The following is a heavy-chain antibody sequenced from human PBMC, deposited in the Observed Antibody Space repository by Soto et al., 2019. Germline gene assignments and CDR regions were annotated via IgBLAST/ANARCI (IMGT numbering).Heavy chain of an antibody. CDR1: GGSISSGGYY. CDR3: ASVDTAPVGGMYV. J-gene: IGHJ6*02. V-gene: IGHV4-31*03. CDR2: IYYSGST. D-gene: IGHD5-18*01. Sequence: QVQLQESGPGLVKPSQTLSLTCTVSGGSISSGGYYWSWLRQQPGKGLEWIGYIYYSGSTYYNPSLKSRVTISVDTSKNQFSLKLSSVTAADPAVDYCASVDTAPVGGMYVWGQGTTVPVSS.